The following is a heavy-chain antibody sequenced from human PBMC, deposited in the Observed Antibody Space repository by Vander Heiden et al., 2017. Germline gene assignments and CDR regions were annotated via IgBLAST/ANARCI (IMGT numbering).Heavy chain of an antibody. J-gene: IGHJ4*02. D-gene: IGHD3-22*01. CDR1: GGSLSSGNFY. V-gene: IGHV4-30-4*01. CDR2: IYYSGGT. CDR3: VRGLYDSSGYYHVDY. Sequence: HVQLQESGPRLVQPSQTLSLTCTVSGGSLSSGNFYWSWIRQSPGKGLEWIGYIYYSGGTYYTPSLESRLTISVDTSKNQFSLRLSSVTAADTAVYYCVRGLYDSSGYYHVDYWGQGTLVTVSS.